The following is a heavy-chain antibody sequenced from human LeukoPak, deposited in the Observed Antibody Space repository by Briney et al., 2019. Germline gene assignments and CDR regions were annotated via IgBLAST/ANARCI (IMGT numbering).Heavy chain of an antibody. J-gene: IGHJ6*03. Sequence: ASVKVSCKASGYTFPSYDINWVLQATGQGLEWMGWMNPNCGNTGYAQKFQGRVSMTRNTSISTAYMELSSLRSEDTAVYYCARRAGGYYKYYYYMDVWGKGTTVTVSS. D-gene: IGHD2-15*01. CDR3: ARRAGGYYKYYYYMDV. CDR2: MNPNCGNT. V-gene: IGHV1-8*01. CDR1: GYTFPSYD.